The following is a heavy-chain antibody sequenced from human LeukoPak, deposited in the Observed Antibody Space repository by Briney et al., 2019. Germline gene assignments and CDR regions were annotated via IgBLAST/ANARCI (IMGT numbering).Heavy chain of an antibody. V-gene: IGHV4-4*02. CDR1: GASINNNKW. J-gene: IGHJ4*02. CDR2: IFHSGST. CDR3: VGNGAYLLDW. Sequence: SGTLSLTCAVSGASINNNKWWSCGRQPPGKGLEWIGEIFHSGSTNYNPSLKRRVTISVDNPKNQFSLRLTSVTAADTAVYYCVGNGAYLLDWWGQGTLVTVSS. D-gene: IGHD3/OR15-3a*01.